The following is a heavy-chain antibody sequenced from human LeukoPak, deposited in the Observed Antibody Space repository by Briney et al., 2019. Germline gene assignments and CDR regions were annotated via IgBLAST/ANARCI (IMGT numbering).Heavy chain of an antibody. J-gene: IGHJ4*02. V-gene: IGHV4-39*01. CDR3: ARHLRDGYNRIDY. CDR1: GGSISGYY. CDR2: IYYSGST. Sequence: PSETLSLTCTVSGGSISGYYWSWIRQPPGKGLEWIGSIYYSGSTYYNPSLKSRVTISVDTSKNQFSLKLSSVTAADTAVYYCARHLRDGYNRIDYWGQGTLVTVSS. D-gene: IGHD5-24*01.